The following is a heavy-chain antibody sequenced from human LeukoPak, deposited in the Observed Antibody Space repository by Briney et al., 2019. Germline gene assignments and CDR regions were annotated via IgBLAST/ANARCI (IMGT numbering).Heavy chain of an antibody. J-gene: IGHJ5*02. CDR3: ARVIRYDFWSNWFDP. D-gene: IGHD3-3*01. CDR1: GFTFSSYW. CDR2: IKQDGSEK. V-gene: IGHV3-7*01. Sequence: PGGSLRLSCAASGFTFSSYWMSWVRQAPGKGLEWVANIKQDGSEKYYVDSVKGRFTISRDNAKNSLYLQMNSLRAEDTAVYYCARVIRYDFWSNWFDPWGQGTLVTVSS.